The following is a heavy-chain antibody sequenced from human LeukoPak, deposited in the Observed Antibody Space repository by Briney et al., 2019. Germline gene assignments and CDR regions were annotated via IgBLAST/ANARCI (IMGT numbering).Heavy chain of an antibody. CDR2: IYPGDSDT. V-gene: IGHV5-51*01. Sequence: RGESLKISCKGSGYSFTSYWIGWVRQMPGKGLEWMGIIYPGDSDTRYSPSFQGQVTTSADKSISTAYLQWSSLKASDTAMYYCARRTAAGTVDFDYWGQGTLVTVSS. D-gene: IGHD6-13*01. J-gene: IGHJ4*02. CDR3: ARRTAAGTVDFDY. CDR1: GYSFTSYW.